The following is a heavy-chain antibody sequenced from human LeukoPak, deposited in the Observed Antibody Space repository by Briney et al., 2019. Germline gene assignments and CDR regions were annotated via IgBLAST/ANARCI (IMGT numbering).Heavy chain of an antibody. D-gene: IGHD6-19*01. Sequence: SQTLSLTCAISGDSVSINSAALNWVRQSPSGGLEWLGSTYYRSKWYNDYAVSLKSRITLNPDTSKNQFSLQLNSVTPEDTAVYYCARVYSSGWYDWFDPWGQGTLVTVSS. V-gene: IGHV6-1*01. CDR1: GDSVSINSAA. CDR2: TYYRSKWYN. CDR3: ARVYSSGWYDWFDP. J-gene: IGHJ5*02.